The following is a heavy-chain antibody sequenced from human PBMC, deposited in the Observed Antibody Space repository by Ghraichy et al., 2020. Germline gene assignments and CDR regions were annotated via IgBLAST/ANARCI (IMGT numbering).Heavy chain of an antibody. Sequence: ASVKVSCKASGYTFTSYGISWVRQAPGQGLEWMGWISAYDGNTNYAQKLQGRVTMTTDTYTSTAYMELRSLRSDDTAMYYCARDGYCSGGSCYMGPFDYWPREPWSPSPQ. D-gene: IGHD2-15*01. CDR1: GYTFTSYG. J-gene: IGHJ4*02. V-gene: IGHV1-18*01. CDR3: ARDGYCSGGSCYMGPFDY. CDR2: ISAYDGNT.